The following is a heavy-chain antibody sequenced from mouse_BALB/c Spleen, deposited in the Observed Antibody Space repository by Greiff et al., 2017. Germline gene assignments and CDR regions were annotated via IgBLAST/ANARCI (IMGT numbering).Heavy chain of an antibody. D-gene: IGHD4-1*01. V-gene: IGHV8-12*01. J-gene: IGHJ4*01. CDR3: ARSARTGPYAMDY. Sequence: QVTLKESGPGILQPSQTLSLTCSFSGFSLSTSGMGVSWIRQPSGKGLEWLAHIYWDDDKRYNPSLKSRLTISKDTSSNQVFLKITSVDTADTATYYCARSARTGPYAMDYWGQGTSVTVSS. CDR2: IYWDDDK. CDR1: GFSLSTSGMG.